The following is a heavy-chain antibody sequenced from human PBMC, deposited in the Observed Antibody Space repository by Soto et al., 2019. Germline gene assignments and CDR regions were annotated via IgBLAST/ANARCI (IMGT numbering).Heavy chain of an antibody. Sequence: SETLSLTCTVSGGSISSSSYYWGWIRQPPGKGLEWIGSIYYSGSTYYNPSLKSRVTISVDTSKNQFSLKLSSVTAADTAVYYCARRKYCSGGSCYLGGYMDVWGKGTTVTVSS. CDR1: GGSISSSSYY. J-gene: IGHJ6*03. CDR2: IYYSGST. V-gene: IGHV4-39*01. D-gene: IGHD2-15*01. CDR3: ARRKYCSGGSCYLGGYMDV.